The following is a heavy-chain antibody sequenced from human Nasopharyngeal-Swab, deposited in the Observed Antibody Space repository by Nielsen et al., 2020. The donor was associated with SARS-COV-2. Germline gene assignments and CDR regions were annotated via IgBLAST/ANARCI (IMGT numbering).Heavy chain of an antibody. D-gene: IGHD1-26*01. J-gene: IGHJ1*01. Sequence: GGSLRLSCAASGFTFSNYWMHWVRQVPGKGLAWVARINMYGTTTTHADSVKGRFTISRDNAKNTLYLQMNSLTPEDTAVYFCVRGPIEGATGYFQHWGQGTLVTVSS. CDR3: VRGPIEGATGYFQH. CDR1: GFTFSNYW. V-gene: IGHV3-74*03. CDR2: INMYGTTT.